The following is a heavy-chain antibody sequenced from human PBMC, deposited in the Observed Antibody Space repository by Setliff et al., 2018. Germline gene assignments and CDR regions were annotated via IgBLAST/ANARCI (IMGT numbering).Heavy chain of an antibody. CDR3: ARLPRTVTHFGY. CDR1: GASLRSGSNY. CDR2: IYTDGTT. D-gene: IGHD4-17*01. Sequence: SETLSLTCTVSGASLRSGSNYWGWFRQPAGKGLEWIGRIYTDGTTNYNPSLKSRVSISVDTSKNQLSLKLDSLTAADTAVYFCARLPRTVTHFGYWGQGALVTVSS. J-gene: IGHJ4*02. V-gene: IGHV4-61*02.